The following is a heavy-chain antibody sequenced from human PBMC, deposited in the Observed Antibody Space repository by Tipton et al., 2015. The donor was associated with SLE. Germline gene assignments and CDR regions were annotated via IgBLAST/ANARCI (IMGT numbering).Heavy chain of an antibody. V-gene: IGHV4-59*08. Sequence: TLSLTCTVSGGSISRYYWSWIRQSPEKGLEWIGYIYYSGSTKYNPSLKSRVTISEDTSKQQFSLKLSSLTAADTAVYYCARHAGDYAYFDSWGQGTLVTVSS. CDR2: IYYSGST. CDR1: GGSISRYY. D-gene: IGHD4-17*01. J-gene: IGHJ4*02. CDR3: ARHAGDYAYFDS.